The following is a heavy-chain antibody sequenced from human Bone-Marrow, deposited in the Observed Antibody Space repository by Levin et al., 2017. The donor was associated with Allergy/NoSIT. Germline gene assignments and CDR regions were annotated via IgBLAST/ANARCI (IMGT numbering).Heavy chain of an antibody. V-gene: IGHV3-23*01. CDR1: GFTFSSYA. D-gene: IGHD3-22*01. Sequence: GGSLRLSCAASGFTFSSYAMSWVRQAPGKGLEWVSAISGSGGSTYYADSVKGRFTISRDNSKNTLYLQMNSLRAEDTAVYYCAKDRVPYDSSGYYLDFDYWGQGTLVTVSS. CDR2: ISGSGGST. J-gene: IGHJ4*02. CDR3: AKDRVPYDSSGYYLDFDY.